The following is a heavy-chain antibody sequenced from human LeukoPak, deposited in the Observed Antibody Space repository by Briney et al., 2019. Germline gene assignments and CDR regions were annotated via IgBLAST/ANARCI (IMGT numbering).Heavy chain of an antibody. J-gene: IGHJ4*02. D-gene: IGHD3-22*01. CDR2: ISYDGSNK. V-gene: IGHV3-30*18. CDR3: TKDPDDNKGYYHDY. Sequence: GGSLRLSCAASGFTFSSYGMHWVRQAPGKGLEWVAVISYDGSNKYYADSVKGRFTISRDNSKNTLYLQMNSLRAEDTAVYYCTKDPDDNKGYYHDYWGQGTLVTVSS. CDR1: GFTFSSYG.